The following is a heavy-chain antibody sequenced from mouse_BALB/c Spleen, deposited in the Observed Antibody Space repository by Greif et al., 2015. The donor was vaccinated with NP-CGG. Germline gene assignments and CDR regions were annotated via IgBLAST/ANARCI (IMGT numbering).Heavy chain of an antibody. D-gene: IGHD2-1*01. CDR2: ISSGGSYT. J-gene: IGHJ2*01. Sequence: EVKLVESGGGLVKPGGSLKLSCAASGFTFSSYTMSWVRQTPEKRLEWVATISSGGSYTYYPDSVKGRFTISRDNAKNTLYLQMSSLKSEDTAMYYCTRGGGNYGFDYWGQDTTLTVSS. CDR1: GFTFSSYT. CDR3: TRGGGNYGFDY. V-gene: IGHV5-6-4*01.